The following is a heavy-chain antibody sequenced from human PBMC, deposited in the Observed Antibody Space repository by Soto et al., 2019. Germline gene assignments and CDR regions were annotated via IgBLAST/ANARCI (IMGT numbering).Heavy chain of an antibody. CDR1: GFTFSSYW. V-gene: IGHV3-74*01. CDR3: ARRAPYDFWSGYNGWDHYGMDV. J-gene: IGHJ6*02. CDR2: INSDGSST. D-gene: IGHD3-3*01. Sequence: LRLSCAASGFTFSSYWMHWVRQAPGKGLVWVSRINSDGSSTSYADSVKGRFTISRDNAKNTLYLQMNSLRAEDTAVYYCARRAPYDFWSGYNGWDHYGMDVWGQGTTVTVSS.